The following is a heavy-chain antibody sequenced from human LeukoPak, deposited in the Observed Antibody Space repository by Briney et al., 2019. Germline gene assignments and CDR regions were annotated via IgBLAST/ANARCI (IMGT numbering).Heavy chain of an antibody. CDR1: GYTFTSYD. CDR2: MNHNSGNT. Sequence: ASVTVSCKASGYTFTSYDINWVRQAAGQGLEWMGWMNHNSGNTGYAQKFQGRVTMTRNTSISTAYMELSSLRSEDTAVYYCASRPSGWRAAKRNDYWGQGTLVTVSS. J-gene: IGHJ4*02. V-gene: IGHV1-8*01. CDR3: ASRPSGWRAAKRNDY. D-gene: IGHD6-19*01.